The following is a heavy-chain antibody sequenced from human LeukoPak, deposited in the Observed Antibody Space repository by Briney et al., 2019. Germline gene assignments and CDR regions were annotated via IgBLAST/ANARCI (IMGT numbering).Heavy chain of an antibody. CDR2: IYPGDSDT. V-gene: IGHV5-51*01. Sequence: GESLKISCKGSGYSFTSYCIGCVGHMPGKGLEWMGMIYPGDSDTRYSPSFQGQVSISADKSISTVYLQWSSLKASDTAMYYCAKGEDSLDYWGQGTLVTVSS. J-gene: IGHJ4*02. CDR1: GYSFTSYC. CDR3: AKGEDSLDY. D-gene: IGHD3-16*01.